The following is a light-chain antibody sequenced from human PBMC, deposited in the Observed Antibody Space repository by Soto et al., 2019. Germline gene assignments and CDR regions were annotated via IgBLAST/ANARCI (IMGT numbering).Light chain of an antibody. CDR3: QQYGSSPGT. J-gene: IGKJ1*01. CDR2: GAS. CDR1: QSVSSSY. V-gene: IGKV3-20*01. Sequence: EIVLTQSSGTLSLSPGERATLSCRASQSVSSSYLAWYQQKPGQAPRLLIYGASSRATGIPDRFSGSGSGTDFTLTISRLDPEDFAVYYCQQYGSSPGTFGQWTKVEIK.